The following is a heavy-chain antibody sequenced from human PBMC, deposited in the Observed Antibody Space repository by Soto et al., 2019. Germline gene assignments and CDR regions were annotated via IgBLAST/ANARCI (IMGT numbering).Heavy chain of an antibody. CDR2: IVVGSGNT. J-gene: IGHJ4*02. Sequence: ASVKVSCKASGFTFTSSAVQWVRQARGQRLEWIGWIVVGSGNTNYAQKFQERVTITRDMSTSTAYMELSSLRSEDTAVYYCAAGRGDYSSGYYYGPYWGQGTLVTVSS. D-gene: IGHD3-22*01. CDR1: GFTFTSSA. V-gene: IGHV1-58*01. CDR3: AAGRGDYSSGYYYGPY.